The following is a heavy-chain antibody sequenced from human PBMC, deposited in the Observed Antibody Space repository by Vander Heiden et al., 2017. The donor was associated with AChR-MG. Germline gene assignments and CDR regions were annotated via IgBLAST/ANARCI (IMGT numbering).Heavy chain of an antibody. V-gene: IGHV3-15*01. Sequence: EVQVVESGGDLVKPGGSLRLSCVASGFTFSNAWMSWVRQAPGKGLEWVGRIKSKPDGGTTDYAAPVKGRFTISRDDSMNTVYLQMRSLKTEDTALYYCTTVGLPDMVQGPDDYWGQGTLVTVSS. J-gene: IGHJ4*02. D-gene: IGHD3-10*01. CDR3: TTVGLPDMVQGPDDY. CDR1: GFTFSNAW. CDR2: IKSKPDGGTT.